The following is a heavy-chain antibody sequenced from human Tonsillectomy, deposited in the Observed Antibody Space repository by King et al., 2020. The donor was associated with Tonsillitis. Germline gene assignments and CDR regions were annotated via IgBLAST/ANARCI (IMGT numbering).Heavy chain of an antibody. V-gene: IGHV4-30-4*07. CDR1: GGSISSGGYS. Sequence: QLQESGPGLVKPSQTLSLTCAVSGGSISSGGYSWSWIRQPPGKGLEWIGYIYYSGSTYYNPSLKSRVTISVDTSKNQFSLKLSSVTAADTAVYYCASNTFVVVPTSTKYYYYYYGMDVWGQGTTVTVSS. CDR2: IYYSGST. D-gene: IGHD2-2*01. CDR3: ASNTFVVVPTSTKYYYYYYGMDV. J-gene: IGHJ6*02.